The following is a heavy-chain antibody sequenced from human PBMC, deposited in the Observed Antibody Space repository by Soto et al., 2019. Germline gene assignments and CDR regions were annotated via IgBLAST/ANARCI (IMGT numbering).Heavy chain of an antibody. Sequence: ASVKVSCKASGFTFTSYYINWVRQVNGQGHEWLGCMNLNSCNTGHTKNLQSRVTMTRNSSISTAYMELSSLRSEDTAVYYSARRLENTICGVVIIRRRGYYFDYCAQGTLVTVSS. D-gene: IGHD3-3*01. CDR2: MNLNSCNT. CDR1: GFTFTSYY. CDR3: ARRLENTICGVVIIRRRGYYFDY. V-gene: IGHV1-8*02. J-gene: IGHJ4*02.